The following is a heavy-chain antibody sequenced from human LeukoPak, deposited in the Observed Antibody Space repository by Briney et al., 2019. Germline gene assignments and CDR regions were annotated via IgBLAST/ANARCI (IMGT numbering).Heavy chain of an antibody. Sequence: SETLSLTCAVYGGSFSGYYWSWIRQPPGKGLEWIGEINHSGSTNYNPSLKSRVTISVDTSKNQFSLKLSSVTAADTAVYYCARGVLLMWMSAFDIWGQGTMVTVSS. CDR1: GGSFSGYY. J-gene: IGHJ3*02. CDR3: ARGVLLMWMSAFDI. CDR2: INHSGST. D-gene: IGHD3-10*01. V-gene: IGHV4-34*01.